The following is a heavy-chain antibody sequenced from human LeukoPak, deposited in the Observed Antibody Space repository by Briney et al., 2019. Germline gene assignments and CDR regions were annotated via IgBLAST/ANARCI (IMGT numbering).Heavy chain of an antibody. D-gene: IGHD3-10*01. Sequence: PGGSLRLSCAPSGFTFSSYDMHWVRQATGKGLEWVSAIGTAGDTYYPGSVKGRFTISRENAKNSLYLQMNSLRAGDTAVYYCAREGVYGSGAESLYGMDVWGQGTTVTVSS. CDR2: IGTAGDT. CDR3: AREGVYGSGAESLYGMDV. CDR1: GFTFSSYD. V-gene: IGHV3-13*01. J-gene: IGHJ6*02.